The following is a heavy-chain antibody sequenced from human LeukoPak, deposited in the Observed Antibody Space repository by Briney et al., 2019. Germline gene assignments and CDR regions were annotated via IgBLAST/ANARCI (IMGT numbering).Heavy chain of an antibody. CDR3: AKGRPGGAVLAAYFDY. CDR1: GFTFSSYS. Sequence: PGGSLRLSCAASGFTFSSYSMNWVRQAPGKGLEWVSSISSSSSYIYYADSVKGRFTISRDNSKNTLYLQMNSLKVEDTAVYYCAKGRPGGAVLAAYFDYWGQGTLLTVSS. CDR2: ISSSSSYI. J-gene: IGHJ4*02. D-gene: IGHD2/OR15-2a*01. V-gene: IGHV3-21*04.